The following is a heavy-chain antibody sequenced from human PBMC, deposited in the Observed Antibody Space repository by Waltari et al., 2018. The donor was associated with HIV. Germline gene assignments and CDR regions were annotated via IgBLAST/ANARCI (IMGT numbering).Heavy chain of an antibody. D-gene: IGHD5-18*01. CDR2: IGGSGTKT. CDR1: GFAFTIFV. CDR3: AKTKGYDYGFYFDS. V-gene: IGHV3-23*01. Sequence: EVQLSDSGGGLVQPGGSLKLSCVASGFAFTIFVLNWVRQAPGKGLEWVSGIGGSGTKTFYADSVKGRFTISRDSSKNTLYLQMNSLRAEDTAVYYCAKTKGYDYGFYFDSWGQGTLVSVSS. J-gene: IGHJ4*02.